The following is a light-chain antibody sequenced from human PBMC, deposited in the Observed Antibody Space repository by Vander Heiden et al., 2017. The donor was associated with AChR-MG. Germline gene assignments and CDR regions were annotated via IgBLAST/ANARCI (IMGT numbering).Light chain of an antibody. Sequence: EIVLTQSPGTLSLSPGERATLSCKASQSISSSYLTWYQQKPGQAPSLLIYASSSRATGIPDRFSGSGSGTDFTLTISRLEPEDFAVYYCQQFGGSPPYTFGQGTKLEIK. V-gene: IGKV3-20*01. CDR1: QSISSSY. J-gene: IGKJ2*01. CDR2: ASS. CDR3: QQFGGSPPYT.